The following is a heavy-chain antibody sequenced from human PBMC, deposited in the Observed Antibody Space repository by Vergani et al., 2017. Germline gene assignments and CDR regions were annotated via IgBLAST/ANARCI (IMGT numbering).Heavy chain of an antibody. V-gene: IGHV3-48*01. J-gene: IGHJ3*02. Sequence: EVQLVESGGGLVQPGGSLRLSCAASGFTFSSYSMNWVRQAPGKGLEWVSFVSTGTKSQSYAESVKGRFTISRDSAKNSLYLQMDSLRAEDTAVYYCARHDKQGRAFDIWGQGTMVTVSS. D-gene: IGHD7-27*01. CDR3: ARHDKQGRAFDI. CDR2: VSTGTKSQ. CDR1: GFTFSSYS.